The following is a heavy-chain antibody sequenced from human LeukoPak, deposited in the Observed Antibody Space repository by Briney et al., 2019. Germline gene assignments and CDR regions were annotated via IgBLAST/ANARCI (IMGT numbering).Heavy chain of an antibody. CDR3: ARGVRGIPDY. Sequence: GASVKVSCKASGYTLTGYYMHWLRQAPGQGLEWMGRINPNTGGTNYAQKFQGRVTMTRDTSINTAYMELSRLRSDDTAVYYCARGVRGIPDYWGQGTLVTVSS. D-gene: IGHD3-10*02. CDR2: INPNTGGT. CDR1: GYTLTGYY. V-gene: IGHV1-2*06. J-gene: IGHJ4*02.